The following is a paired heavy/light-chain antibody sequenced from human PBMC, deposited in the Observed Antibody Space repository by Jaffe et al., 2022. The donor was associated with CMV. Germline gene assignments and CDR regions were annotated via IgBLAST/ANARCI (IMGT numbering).Light chain of an antibody. Sequence: QSVLTQPPSASGTPGQRVTISCSGSSSNIGSNYVYWYQQLPGTAPKLLIYRNNQRPSGVPDRFSGSKSGTSASLAISGLRSEDEADYYCAAWDDSLSAFYVFGTGTKVTVL. CDR1: SSNIGSNY. V-gene: IGLV1-47*01. CDR2: RNN. CDR3: AAWDDSLSAFYV. J-gene: IGLJ1*01.
Heavy chain of an antibody. Sequence: QVQLVQSGAEVKKPGASVKVSCKASGYTFTSYGISWVRQAPGQGLEWMGWISAYNGNTNYAQKLQGRVTMTTDTSTSTAYMELRSLRSDDTAVYYCARVGIQLWLSSYYYGMDVWGQGTTVTVSS. CDR3: ARVGIQLWLSSYYYGMDV. CDR2: ISAYNGNT. J-gene: IGHJ6*02. V-gene: IGHV1-18*01. CDR1: GYTFTSYG. D-gene: IGHD5-18*01.